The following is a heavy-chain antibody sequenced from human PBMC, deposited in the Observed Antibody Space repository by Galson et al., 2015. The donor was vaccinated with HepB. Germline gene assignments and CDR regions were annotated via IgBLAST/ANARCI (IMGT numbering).Heavy chain of an antibody. CDR1: GFTFSSYS. J-gene: IGHJ4*02. V-gene: IGHV3-21*04. D-gene: IGHD3-3*01. Sequence: SLRLSCAASGFTFSSYSMNWVRQAPGKGLEWVSSISSSSSYIYYADSVKGRFTISRDNAKNSLYLQMNSLRAEDTAVYYCARSPVLEWLGNFDYWGQGTLVTVSS. CDR2: ISSSSSYI. CDR3: ARSPVLEWLGNFDY.